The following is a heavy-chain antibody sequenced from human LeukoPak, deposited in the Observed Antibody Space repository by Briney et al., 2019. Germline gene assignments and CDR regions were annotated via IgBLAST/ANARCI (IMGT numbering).Heavy chain of an antibody. Sequence: PPETLSLTCTFSGGSISSYYWSWIRQPPGKGLEWIGYISYSGSTNYNPSLKSRVTISVDTSKNQFSLKLSSVTAADTAVYYCARHRDGHFYDYWGQGTLVTVSS. CDR3: ARHRDGHFYDY. V-gene: IGHV4-59*08. CDR2: ISYSGST. CDR1: GGSISSYY. J-gene: IGHJ4*02. D-gene: IGHD5-24*01.